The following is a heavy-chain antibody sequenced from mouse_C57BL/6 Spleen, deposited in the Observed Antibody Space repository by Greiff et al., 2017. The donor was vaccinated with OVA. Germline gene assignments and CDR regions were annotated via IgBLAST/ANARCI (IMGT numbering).Heavy chain of an antibody. CDR3: ARHAPLYYYGSSYFDY. Sequence: QVQLQQSGAELVKPGASVKLSCKASGYTFTEYTIHWVKQRSGQGLEWIGWFYPGSGSIKYNEKFKDKATLTADKSSSTVYMELSRLTSEDSAVYFCARHAPLYYYGSSYFDYWGQGTTLTVSS. CDR1: GYTFTEYT. D-gene: IGHD1-1*01. V-gene: IGHV1-62-2*01. CDR2: FYPGSGSI. J-gene: IGHJ2*01.